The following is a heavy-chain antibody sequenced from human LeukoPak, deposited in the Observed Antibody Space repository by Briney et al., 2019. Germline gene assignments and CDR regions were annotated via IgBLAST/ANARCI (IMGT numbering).Heavy chain of an antibody. Sequence: PGRSLRLSCTASGFTFGDYAMSWFRQAPGKGLEWVGFIRSKAYGGTTEYAASVKGRFTISRDDSKSIAYLQMNSLKTEDTAVYYCLPTYYYGSGFDYWGQGTLVTVSS. CDR3: LPTYYYGSGFDY. V-gene: IGHV3-49*03. J-gene: IGHJ4*02. CDR2: IRSKAYGGTT. D-gene: IGHD3-10*01. CDR1: GFTFGDYA.